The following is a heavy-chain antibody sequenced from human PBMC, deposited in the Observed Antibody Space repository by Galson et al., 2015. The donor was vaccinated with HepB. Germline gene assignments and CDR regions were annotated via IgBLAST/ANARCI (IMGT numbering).Heavy chain of an antibody. Sequence: SLRLSCAASGFTFSSYGMHWVRQAPGKGLEWVAVISYDGSNKYYADSVKGRFTISRDNSKNTLYLQMNSLRAEDTAVYYCAKEAYCSSTSCYTRVPYYYYGMDVWGQGTTVTVSS. V-gene: IGHV3-30*18. CDR1: GFTFSSYG. CDR3: AKEAYCSSTSCYTRVPYYYYGMDV. J-gene: IGHJ6*02. CDR2: ISYDGSNK. D-gene: IGHD2-2*02.